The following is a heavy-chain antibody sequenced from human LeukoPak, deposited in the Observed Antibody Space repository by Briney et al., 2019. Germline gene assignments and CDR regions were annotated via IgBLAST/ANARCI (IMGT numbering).Heavy chain of an antibody. CDR1: GFTFTDYY. Sequence: ASVKVSCKASGFTFTDYYIHWVRQAPGQGLEWMGSIHTTSGGTKYAQKFQGRVTVTRDTSISAAYMELSRLTSDDTAMYYCARDPPAAGSTEFDFWGQGTLVTVSS. CDR3: ARDPPAAGSTEFDF. V-gene: IGHV1-2*02. J-gene: IGHJ4*02. D-gene: IGHD6-13*01. CDR2: IHTTSGGT.